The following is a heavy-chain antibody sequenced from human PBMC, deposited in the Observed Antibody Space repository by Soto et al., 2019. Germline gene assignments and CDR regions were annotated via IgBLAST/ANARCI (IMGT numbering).Heavy chain of an antibody. Sequence: GGSLRLSCAASGFTFSGSAMHWVRQASGKGLEWVGRIRSKANSYATAYAASVKGRFTISRDDSKNTAYLQMNSLKTEDTAVYYCLLLHYYYGMDVWGQGTTVTVSS. J-gene: IGHJ6*02. D-gene: IGHD2-15*01. CDR2: IRSKANSYAT. CDR1: GFTFSGSA. CDR3: LLLHYYYGMDV. V-gene: IGHV3-73*01.